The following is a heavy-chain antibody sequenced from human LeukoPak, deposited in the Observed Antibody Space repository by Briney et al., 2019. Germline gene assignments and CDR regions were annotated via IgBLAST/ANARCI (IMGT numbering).Heavy chain of an antibody. D-gene: IGHD6-6*01. CDR3: ARTSIAARRADFDY. CDR2: INSNSGGT. Sequence: ASVKVSCKTSGYTFTDYYIHWMRQAPGQGLEWMGWINSNSGGTSYAQKFQGRVTLTRDTPTRTAFMELNSLTSDDTAVSYCARTSIAARRADFDYWGQGTVVTVSS. J-gene: IGHJ4*02. CDR1: GYTFTDYY. V-gene: IGHV1-2*02.